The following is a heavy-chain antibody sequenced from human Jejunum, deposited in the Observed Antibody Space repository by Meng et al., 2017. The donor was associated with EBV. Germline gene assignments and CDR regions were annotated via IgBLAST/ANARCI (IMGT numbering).Heavy chain of an antibody. Sequence: VRLVQSGAKVKTPRAQVKVSCKATAYTFAGYYMHWVRQDPGQGLEWMGRINPNSGGANYAQKFQGRVTMTRDTSISTAYMELSRLRSDDTAVYYCAREGLVGDLRYFDLWGRGTLVTVSS. CDR1: AYTFAGYY. D-gene: IGHD3-16*01. J-gene: IGHJ2*01. CDR2: INPNSGGA. V-gene: IGHV1-2*06. CDR3: AREGLVGDLRYFDL.